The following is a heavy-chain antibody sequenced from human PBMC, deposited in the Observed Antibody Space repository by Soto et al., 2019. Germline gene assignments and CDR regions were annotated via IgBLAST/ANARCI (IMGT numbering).Heavy chain of an antibody. J-gene: IGHJ4*02. CDR3: ASVSPGRKGAKHYYFXY. Sequence: SETLSLTCTVSGGSISSYYWSWIRQPPGKGLEWIGYIYYSGSTNYNPSLKSRVTISVDTSKNQFSLKLSSVTAADTAVYYCASVSPGRKGAKHYYFXYWSQGNLVTVSS. CDR2: IYYSGST. CDR1: GGSISSYY. V-gene: IGHV4-59*01. D-gene: IGHD1-26*01.